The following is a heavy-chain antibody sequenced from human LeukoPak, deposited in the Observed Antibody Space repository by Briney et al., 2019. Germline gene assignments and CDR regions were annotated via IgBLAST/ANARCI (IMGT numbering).Heavy chain of an antibody. CDR3: ARNSRDGYTGFDY. Sequence: GGSLRLSCAASGFTFSSYSMNWVRQAPGKGLEWVSSISSSSSYIYYADSVKGRFTISRDNAKNSLYLQMNSLRAEDTAVYYCARNSRDGYTGFDYWGQGTLVTVSS. CDR2: ISSSSSYI. V-gene: IGHV3-21*01. D-gene: IGHD5-24*01. CDR1: GFTFSSYS. J-gene: IGHJ4*02.